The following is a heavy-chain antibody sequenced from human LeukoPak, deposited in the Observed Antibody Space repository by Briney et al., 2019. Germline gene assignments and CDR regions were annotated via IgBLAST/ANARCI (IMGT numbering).Heavy chain of an antibody. Sequence: PGGSLRLSCAASGFTFSSYSMNWVRQAPGKGLEWVSYISSSSSTIYYADSVKGRFTISRDNAKNSLYLQMNSLRAEDTAVYYCARDWAYYYMDVWGKGTTVTVSS. J-gene: IGHJ6*03. CDR3: ARDWAYYYMDV. D-gene: IGHD3-16*01. CDR2: ISSSSSTI. CDR1: GFTFSSYS. V-gene: IGHV3-48*04.